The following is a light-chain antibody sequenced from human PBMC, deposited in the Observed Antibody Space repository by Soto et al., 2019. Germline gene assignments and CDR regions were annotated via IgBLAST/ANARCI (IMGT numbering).Light chain of an antibody. CDR2: GAP. Sequence: EIVLTQSPGTLSLSPGERATLSCMASLSGSSSYLAWYQQKPGQAPRLLIYGAPRRATGIPDRFSGSGSGTDFTLTISRLEPEDFAVYYCHQYSSSTKTFGQGTKVDIK. CDR1: LSGSSSY. V-gene: IGKV3-20*01. CDR3: HQYSSSTKT. J-gene: IGKJ1*01.